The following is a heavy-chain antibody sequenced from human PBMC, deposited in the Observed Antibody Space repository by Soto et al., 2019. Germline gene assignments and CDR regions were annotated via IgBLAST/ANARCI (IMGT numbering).Heavy chain of an antibody. J-gene: IGHJ4*02. CDR2: IYYSGST. CDR1: GGSISSSSYY. Sequence: QLLESGPGLVKPSETLSLTCTVSGGSISSSSYYWGWIRQPPGKGLEWIGSIYYSGSTYYNPSLKSRVTISVDTSKNQFSLKLSSVTAADTAVYYCARTLRFLEWPFDYWGQGTLVTVSS. V-gene: IGHV4-39*01. CDR3: ARTLRFLEWPFDY. D-gene: IGHD3-3*01.